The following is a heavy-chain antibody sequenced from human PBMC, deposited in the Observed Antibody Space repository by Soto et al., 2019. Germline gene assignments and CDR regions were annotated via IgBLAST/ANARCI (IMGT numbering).Heavy chain of an antibody. CDR1: GGSISSSSYY. V-gene: IGHV4-39*01. J-gene: IGHJ5*02. CDR3: ARHLDIVLIRMGVEFDP. CDR2: IYYSGST. Sequence: QLQLQESGPGLVKPSETLSLTCTVSGGSISSSSYYWGWIRQPPGKGLEWIGSIYYSGSTYYNPSLKIRVTISVDTSKNQFSLKLSSVTAADTAVYYCARHLDIVLIRMGVEFDPWGQGTLVTVSS. D-gene: IGHD2-8*01.